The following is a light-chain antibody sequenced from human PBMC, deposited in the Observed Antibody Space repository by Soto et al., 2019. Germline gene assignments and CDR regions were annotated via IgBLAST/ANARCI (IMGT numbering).Light chain of an antibody. J-gene: IGKJ4*02. CDR1: QSISSW. CDR2: DAS. Sequence: DIQMTQSPSTLSASVGDRVTITCRASQSISSWLAWYQQKPGKAPNLLIYDASSLESGVPSRFSGSGSGTEFTLTLSSLQPDDFATYYCQQYNSYPALTFGGGTKVEIK. V-gene: IGKV1-5*01. CDR3: QQYNSYPALT.